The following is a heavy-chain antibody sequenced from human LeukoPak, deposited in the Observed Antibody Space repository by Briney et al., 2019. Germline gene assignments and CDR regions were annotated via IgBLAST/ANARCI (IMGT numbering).Heavy chain of an antibody. CDR3: ARSRDGYISTFDY. CDR1: GGSISSSSFY. D-gene: IGHD5-24*01. V-gene: IGHV4-39*01. CDR2: IYYRGNT. J-gene: IGHJ4*02. Sequence: SETLSLTRTVSGGSISSSSFYWGWIRQPPGKGLEWIGSIYYRGNTYYNPSLKSRVTISVDTSKNQFSLKLSSVTAADTAVYYCARSRDGYISTFDYRGQGTLVTVSS.